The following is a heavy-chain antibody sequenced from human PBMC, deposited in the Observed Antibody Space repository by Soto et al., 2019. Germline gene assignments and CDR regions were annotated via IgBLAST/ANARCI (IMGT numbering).Heavy chain of an antibody. CDR1: GYTFNLHA. Sequence: ASVKVSCKASGYTFNLHAIHWVRQAPGQRLEWMGYINTGNGNTKYSENVQARITITRDNSATTAYMELRSLRFEDTAVYYCARRASRHFDYWGQGTLVTVSS. D-gene: IGHD6-13*01. CDR3: ARRASRHFDY. V-gene: IGHV1-3*04. J-gene: IGHJ4*02. CDR2: INTGNGNT.